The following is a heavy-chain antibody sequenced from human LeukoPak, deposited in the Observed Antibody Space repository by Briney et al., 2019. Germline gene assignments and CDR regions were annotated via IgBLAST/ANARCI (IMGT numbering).Heavy chain of an antibody. CDR2: ISYDGSNK. CDR1: GFTFNSYA. J-gene: IGHJ6*02. Sequence: PGGSLRLSCAASGFTFNSYAMHWVRQAPGKGLEWVSIISYDGSNKYYADSVKGRFTISRDNSKNTLYMQMNSLRAEDTAVYYCAKDPIAVAGNNYYRMDVWGQGTTVSVSS. CDR3: AKDPIAVAGNNYYRMDV. D-gene: IGHD6-19*01. V-gene: IGHV3-30-3*01.